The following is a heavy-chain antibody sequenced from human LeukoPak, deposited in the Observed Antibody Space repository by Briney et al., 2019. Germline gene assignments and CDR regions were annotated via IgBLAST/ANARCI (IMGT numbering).Heavy chain of an antibody. Sequence: PSETLSLTCTVSGGSISSGSYYWSWIRQPPGKGLEWIGRIYTSGSTNYNPSLKSRATISVDTSKNQFSLKLSSVTAAETAVYYCARGYYYDSSGYYSEFDYWGQGTLVTVSS. CDR2: IYTSGST. CDR1: GGSISSGSYY. V-gene: IGHV4-61*02. D-gene: IGHD3-22*01. CDR3: ARGYYYDSSGYYSEFDY. J-gene: IGHJ4*02.